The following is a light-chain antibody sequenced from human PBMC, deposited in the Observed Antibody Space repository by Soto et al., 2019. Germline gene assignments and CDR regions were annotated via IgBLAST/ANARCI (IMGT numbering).Light chain of an antibody. CDR2: GTS. Sequence: EIVLTQSPGTLSLSPGETAILSCRASQTVGSNNLAWYQQKPGQAPRLLIYGTSSTATGIPDRFSGSGSGTDFTLTISRLEAEDFAVYYCQQYGSSPPRTFGQGTVLEIK. CDR1: QTVGSNN. J-gene: IGKJ2*01. V-gene: IGKV3-20*01. CDR3: QQYGSSPPRT.